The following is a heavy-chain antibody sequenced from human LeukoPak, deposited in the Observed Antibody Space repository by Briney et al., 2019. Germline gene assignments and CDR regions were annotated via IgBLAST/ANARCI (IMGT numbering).Heavy chain of an antibody. D-gene: IGHD5-12*01. Sequence: GGSLRLSCAASGFTFSSYEMNWVRQAPGKGLEWVSDISRSGSTTYYADSVKGRFTISRDNTKNSLYLQMNSLRVEDTAVYYCSYGYDLSYWGQATLVTVS. CDR3: SYGYDLSY. CDR2: ISRSGSTT. CDR1: GFTFSSYE. J-gene: IGHJ4*02. V-gene: IGHV3-48*03.